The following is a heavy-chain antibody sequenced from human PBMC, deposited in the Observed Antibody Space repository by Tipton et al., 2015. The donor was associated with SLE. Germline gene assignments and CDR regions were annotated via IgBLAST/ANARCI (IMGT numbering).Heavy chain of an antibody. CDR3: ARGGRYLDL. CDR1: GGSISYGGYY. Sequence: TLSLTCTVSGGSISYGGYYWSWIRQHPGKGLEWIGYIHYSGTTNYNPSLKSRLSISVDTSKNQFFVKLRSVTAADTAVYYCARGGRYLDLWGRGTLVTVSS. CDR2: IHYSGTT. J-gene: IGHJ2*01. V-gene: IGHV4-31*03.